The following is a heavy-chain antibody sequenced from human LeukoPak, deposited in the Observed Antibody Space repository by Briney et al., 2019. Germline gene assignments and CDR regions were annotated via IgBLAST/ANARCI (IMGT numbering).Heavy chain of an antibody. Sequence: PGRSLRLSCAASGFTFSSYGMHWVRQAPGKGLKWVAVIWYDGSNKYYADSVKGRFTISRDNSKNTLYLQMNSLRAEDTAVYYCASEVEGYDSSKPFYWGQGTLVTVSS. D-gene: IGHD3-22*01. CDR2: IWYDGSNK. CDR3: ASEVEGYDSSKPFY. V-gene: IGHV3-33*01. CDR1: GFTFSSYG. J-gene: IGHJ4*02.